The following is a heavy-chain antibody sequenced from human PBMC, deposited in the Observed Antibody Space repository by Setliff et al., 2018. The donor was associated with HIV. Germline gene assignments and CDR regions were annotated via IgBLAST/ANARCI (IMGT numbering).Heavy chain of an antibody. CDR3: ARDRGPLDY. D-gene: IGHD2-15*01. Sequence: PSETLSLTCTVSGASITNGSYYWSWIRQPAGKGLERIGRLYASGSTNYIPSLKSRVTISVDMSKNQFSLRLTSVTAADTAVYYCARDRGPLDYWGQGTLVTVSS. V-gene: IGHV4-61*02. J-gene: IGHJ4*02. CDR2: LYASGST. CDR1: GASITNGSYY.